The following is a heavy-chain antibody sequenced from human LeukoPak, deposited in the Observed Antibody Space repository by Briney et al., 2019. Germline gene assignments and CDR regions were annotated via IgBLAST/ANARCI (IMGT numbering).Heavy chain of an antibody. D-gene: IGHD3-9*01. J-gene: IGHJ4*02. V-gene: IGHV4-59*01. CDR1: GGSISSFY. Sequence: PSETLSLTCTVSGGSISSFYWNWIRQPPGKGLEWIGYIYYTGSTSYNPALESRVTISVDTSKNQFSLRLNSVTAADTAVYYCARANTYYDILTGYYVYYFDYWGQGTLVTVSS. CDR2: IYYTGST. CDR3: ARANTYYDILTGYYVYYFDY.